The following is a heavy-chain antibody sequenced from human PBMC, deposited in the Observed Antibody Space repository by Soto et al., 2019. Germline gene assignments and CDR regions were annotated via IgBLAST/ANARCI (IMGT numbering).Heavy chain of an antibody. D-gene: IGHD4-17*01. J-gene: IGHJ4*02. V-gene: IGHV4-30-2*01. CDR3: ARDGYGDFIFDY. Sequence: PSETLSLTCAVSGGSISSGGYSWSWIRQPPGKGLEWIGYIYHSGSTYYNPSLKSRVTISVDRSKNQFSLKLSSVTAADTAVYYCARDGYGDFIFDYWGQGTLVTV. CDR1: GGSISSGGYS. CDR2: IYHSGST.